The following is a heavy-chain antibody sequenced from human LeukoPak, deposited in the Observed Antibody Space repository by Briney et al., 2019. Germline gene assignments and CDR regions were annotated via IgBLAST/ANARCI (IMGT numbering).Heavy chain of an antibody. CDR1: GGSISSSSYY. CDR3: VNHDCKDCSSWYQSYYYYYYMDV. J-gene: IGHJ6*03. V-gene: IGHV4-39*01. Sequence: SETLSLTCTVSGGSISSSSYYWGWIRQPPGKGLEWIGSIYYSGSTYYNPSFKSRVTISVDTSKNQFSLKLSSVTAADTAVYYCVNHDCKDCSSWYQSYYYYYYMDVWGKGTTVTISS. D-gene: IGHD6-13*01. CDR2: IYYSGST.